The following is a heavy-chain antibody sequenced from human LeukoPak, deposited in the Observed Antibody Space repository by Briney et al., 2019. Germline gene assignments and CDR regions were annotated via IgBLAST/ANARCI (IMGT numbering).Heavy chain of an antibody. V-gene: IGHV1-8*02. CDR1: GYTFTSYY. D-gene: IGHD2-15*01. CDR3: ARVDCSGGSCYSRVYYYYYGMDV. CDR2: MNPNSGNT. Sequence: ASVKVSCKASGYTFTSYYMHWVRQAPGQGLEWMGWMNPNSGNTGYAQKFQGRVTMTRNTSISTAYMGLSSLRSEDTAVYYCARVDCSGGSCYSRVYYYYYGMDVWGQGTTVTVSS. J-gene: IGHJ6*02.